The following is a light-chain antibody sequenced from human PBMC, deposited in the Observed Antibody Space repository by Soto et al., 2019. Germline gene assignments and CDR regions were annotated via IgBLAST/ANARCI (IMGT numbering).Light chain of an antibody. J-gene: IGKJ1*01. CDR2: DVS. V-gene: IGKV3-11*01. CDR3: QHRSGWPPWT. Sequence: EIVLTQSPATLSLSPGERATLSCGASQSVSTYLAWYQQKPGQAPRLLIYDVSNRATGIPARFSGSGSGTNFTLTISGLEPEDFAVYYCQHRSGWPPWTFGQGTKVEIK. CDR1: QSVSTY.